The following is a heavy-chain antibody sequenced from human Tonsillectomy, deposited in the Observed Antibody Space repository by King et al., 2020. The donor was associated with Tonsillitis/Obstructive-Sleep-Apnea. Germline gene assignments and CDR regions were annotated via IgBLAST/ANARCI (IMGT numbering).Heavy chain of an antibody. CDR1: GGSFSGYY. CDR2: INHSGST. D-gene: IGHD1-1*01. CDR3: AGGGEVGYPFDY. Sequence: VQLQQWGAGLLKPSETLSLTCAVYGGSFSGYYWSWIRQPPGKGLEWIGEINHSGSTNYNPSLKSRVTILVDTSKNQFSLRLSSGTAADTAVYYCAGGGEVGYPFDYWGQGTLVTVSS. V-gene: IGHV4-34*01. J-gene: IGHJ4*02.